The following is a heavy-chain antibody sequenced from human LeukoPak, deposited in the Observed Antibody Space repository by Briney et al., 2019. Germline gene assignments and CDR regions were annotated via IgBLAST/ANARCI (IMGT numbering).Heavy chain of an antibody. V-gene: IGHV4-39*07. CDR1: GGSISSSSYY. J-gene: IGHJ6*03. CDR3: ARARRGYNYYMDV. CDR2: INHSGST. D-gene: IGHD5-18*01. Sequence: SETLSLTCTVSGGSISSSSYYWGWVRQPPGKGLEWIGEINHSGSTNYNPSLKSRVTISVDTSKNQFSLKLSSVTAADTAVYYCARARRGYNYYMDVWGKGTTVTVSS.